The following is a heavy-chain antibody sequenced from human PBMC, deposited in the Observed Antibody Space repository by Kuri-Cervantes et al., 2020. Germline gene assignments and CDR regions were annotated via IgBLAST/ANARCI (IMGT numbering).Heavy chain of an antibody. V-gene: IGHV4-39*07. J-gene: IGHJ4*02. CDR2: IYYNGST. CDR1: GGSISSSSYY. Sequence: SETLSLTCTVSGGSISSSSYYWGWIRQPPGKGLEWIGSIYYNGSTYYNPSLKSRVTISVDTSKNQFSLKLSSVAAADTAVYYCAREHLVVPAALGGGFDYWGQGTLVTVSS. CDR3: AREHLVVPAALGGGFDY. D-gene: IGHD2-2*01.